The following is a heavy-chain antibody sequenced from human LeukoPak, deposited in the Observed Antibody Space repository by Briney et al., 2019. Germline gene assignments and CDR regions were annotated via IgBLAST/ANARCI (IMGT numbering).Heavy chain of an antibody. CDR2: SNPNSGDT. Sequence: ASVKISCKASGYTFTGYYMHWVRQAPGQGLEWMGWSNPNSGDTNYAQKFQGRVTMTRDTSISTAYLELSRLRSDDTAVYSCARDLSHYFDYWGQGTLVTVSS. CDR1: GYTFTGYY. CDR3: ARDLSHYFDY. V-gene: IGHV1-2*02. J-gene: IGHJ4*02.